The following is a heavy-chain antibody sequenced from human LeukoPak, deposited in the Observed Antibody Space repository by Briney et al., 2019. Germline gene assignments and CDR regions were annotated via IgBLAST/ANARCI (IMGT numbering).Heavy chain of an antibody. V-gene: IGHV1-69*04. CDR3: ARDRVGYCSSTSCYRFDP. Sequence: GSSVKVSCKASGGPFSSYAISWVRQAPGQGLEWMGRIIPILGIANYAQKFQGGVTITADKSTSTAYMELSSLRSEDTAVYYCARDRVGYCSSTSCYRFDPWGQGTLVTVSS. CDR1: GGPFSSYA. CDR2: IIPILGIA. J-gene: IGHJ5*02. D-gene: IGHD2-2*01.